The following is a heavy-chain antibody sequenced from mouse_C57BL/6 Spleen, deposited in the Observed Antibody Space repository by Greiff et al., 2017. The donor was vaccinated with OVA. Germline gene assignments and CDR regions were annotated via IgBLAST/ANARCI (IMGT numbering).Heavy chain of an antibody. D-gene: IGHD1-1*01. V-gene: IGHV1-82*01. J-gene: IGHJ2*01. CDR3: AVGYCGSSTDY. CDR1: GYAFSSSW. Sequence: VQLQQSGPELVKPGASVKISCKASGYAFSSSWMNWVKQRPGKGLEWIGRIYPGDGDTNYNGKFKGKATLTADKSSSTAYMQLSSLTSEDSAVYFCAVGYCGSSTDYWGQGTTLTVSS. CDR2: IYPGDGDT.